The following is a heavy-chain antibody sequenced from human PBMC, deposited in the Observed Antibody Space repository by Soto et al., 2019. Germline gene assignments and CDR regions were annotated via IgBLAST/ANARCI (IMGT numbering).Heavy chain of an antibody. CDR3: AGSKNREFGFDY. J-gene: IGHJ4*02. Sequence: SETLSLTCTVSGGSVLSDNYCWIWIQQPPGKGLECIGYISYNGSTNSDSGRTSYNPSLESRATISADPSKKQFSLRLGPVTAADTALYYCAGSKNREFGFDYWGQGALVTVSS. CDR2: ISYNGSTNSDSGRT. V-gene: IGHV4-61*01. D-gene: IGHD3-10*01. CDR1: GGSVLSDNYC.